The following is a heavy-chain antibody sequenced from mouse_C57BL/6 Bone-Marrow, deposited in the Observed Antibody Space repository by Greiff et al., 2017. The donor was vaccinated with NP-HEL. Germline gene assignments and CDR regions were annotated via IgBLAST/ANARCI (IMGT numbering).Heavy chain of an antibody. CDR2: IDPSDSYT. CDR3: ARRYYGSSYWYFDV. Sequence: QVQLQQPGAELVMPGASVKLSCKASGYTFTSYWMHWVKQRPGQGLEWIGEIDPSDSYTNYNQKFKGKSTLTVDKSSSTAYMQLSSLTSEDSAVYYCARRYYGSSYWYFDVWSTGTTVTVSS. J-gene: IGHJ1*03. CDR1: GYTFTSYW. V-gene: IGHV1-69*01. D-gene: IGHD1-1*01.